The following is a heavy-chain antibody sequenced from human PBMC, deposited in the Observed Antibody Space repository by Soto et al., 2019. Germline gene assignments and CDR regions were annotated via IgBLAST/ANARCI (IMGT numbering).Heavy chain of an antibody. D-gene: IGHD2-15*01. CDR2: IHYSGTT. CDR3: VRGGGYCSGGSCWWFDP. V-gene: IGHV4-59*11. CDR1: GGSISGHY. Sequence: SETLSLTCTVSGGSISGHYWSWIRQPPGKGLEWIGYIHYSGTTNYNPSLKSRVTMSVDTSKNHFSLSLGSATAADTAVYYCVRGGGYCSGGSCWWFDPWGQGTQVT. J-gene: IGHJ5*02.